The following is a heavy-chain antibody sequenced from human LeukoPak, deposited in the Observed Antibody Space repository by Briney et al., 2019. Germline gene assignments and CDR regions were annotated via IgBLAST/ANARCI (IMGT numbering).Heavy chain of an antibody. CDR3: AKDRYDSSEGWIDY. D-gene: IGHD3-22*01. CDR1: GFRFSSQW. J-gene: IGHJ4*02. V-gene: IGHV3-7*01. Sequence: PGGSLRLSCAASGFRFSSQWMSWVRQAPGKGLEWVAIVNQGGTGKYYVDSVKGRFTISRDNAENSLYLQINSLRAEDTAVYYCAKDRYDSSEGWIDYWGQGTLVTVSS. CDR2: VNQGGTGK.